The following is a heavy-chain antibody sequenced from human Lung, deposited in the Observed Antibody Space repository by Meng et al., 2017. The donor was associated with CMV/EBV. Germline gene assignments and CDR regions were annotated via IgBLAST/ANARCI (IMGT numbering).Heavy chain of an antibody. CDR1: GGTFSSYA. D-gene: IGHD3-3*01. J-gene: IGHJ6*01. V-gene: IGHV1-69*05. CDR2: IIPIFGTA. Sequence: SXXVSXKASGGTFSSYAISWVRQAPGQGLEWMGGIIPIFGTANYAQKFQGRVTITTDESTSTAYMELSSLRSEDTAVYYCARGRDFWSGSGGMDVWGQGNXVNGAS. CDR3: ARGRDFWSGSGGMDV.